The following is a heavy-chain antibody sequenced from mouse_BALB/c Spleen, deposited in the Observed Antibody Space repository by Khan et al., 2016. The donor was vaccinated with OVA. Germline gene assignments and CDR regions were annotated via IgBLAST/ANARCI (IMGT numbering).Heavy chain of an antibody. Sequence: QVQLQQSGAELARPGASVKLSCKASGYTFTDYYLNWVKQRTGQGLEWIGDIYPGSGNTYYNERFKGKATLTADNSSSPAYMQLSSLTSEDSAVYFCARSGTGSFAYWGQGTLVTVSA. J-gene: IGHJ3*01. CDR2: IYPGSGNT. CDR1: GYTFTDYY. CDR3: ARSGTGSFAY. V-gene: IGHV1-77*01. D-gene: IGHD4-1*01.